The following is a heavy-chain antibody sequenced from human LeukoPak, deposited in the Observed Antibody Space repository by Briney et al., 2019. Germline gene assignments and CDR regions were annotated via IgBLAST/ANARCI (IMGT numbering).Heavy chain of an antibody. CDR3: ARGSYTCEDY. D-gene: IGHD2-2*02. CDR2: ISCTSGSI. Sequence: ARSLRFSGGVAEFTFDDYVMHWVRQGPGKGLKGVAAISCTSGSIAYTDSGKVRFTISRYNAKNTLYLQMSSLRAEDTAVYYCARGSYTCEDYWGQGILVTVSS. CDR1: EFTFDDYV. V-gene: IGHV3-9*01. J-gene: IGHJ4*01.